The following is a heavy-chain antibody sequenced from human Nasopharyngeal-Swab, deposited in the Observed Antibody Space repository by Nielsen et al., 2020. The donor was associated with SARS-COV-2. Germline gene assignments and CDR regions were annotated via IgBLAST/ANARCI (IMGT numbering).Heavy chain of an antibody. V-gene: IGHV1-18*01. CDR3: ARVVVIHSAMDA. Sequence: WVRQAPGQGLEWMGWISAYNGNTNYAQKLQGGVTMTTDTSTSTAYMELRGLRSDDTAVYYCARVVVIHSAMDAWGQGTTVTVSS. J-gene: IGHJ6*02. D-gene: IGHD2-21*01. CDR2: ISAYNGNT.